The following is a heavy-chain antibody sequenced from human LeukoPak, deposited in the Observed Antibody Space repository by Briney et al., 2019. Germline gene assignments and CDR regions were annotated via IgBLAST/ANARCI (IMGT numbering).Heavy chain of an antibody. CDR3: ARDPGFSSTCCCYGGAHDY. CDR1: GFTFSSYA. CDR2: ISSSSSYI. D-gene: IGHD2-2*01. Sequence: GGSLRLSCAASGFTFSSYAMHWVRQAPGKGLEWVSSISSSSSYIYYADSVKGRFTISRDNAKNSLYLQMNSLRAEDTAVYYCARDPGFSSTCCCYGGAHDYWGQGTLVTVSS. J-gene: IGHJ4*02. V-gene: IGHV3-21*01.